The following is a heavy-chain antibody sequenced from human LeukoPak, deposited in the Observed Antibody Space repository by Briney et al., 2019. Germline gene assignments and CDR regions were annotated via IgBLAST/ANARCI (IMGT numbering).Heavy chain of an antibody. D-gene: IGHD4-17*01. J-gene: IGHJ4*02. CDR2: IYYSGST. CDR1: GGSISSSSYY. Sequence: SETMSLTCTVSGGSISSSSYYWGWIRQPPGKGLEWIGSIYYSGSTYYNPSLKSRVTISVDTSKNQFSLKLSSVTAADTAVYYCASITVTTHWGQGTLVTVSS. CDR3: ASITVTTH. V-gene: IGHV4-39*01.